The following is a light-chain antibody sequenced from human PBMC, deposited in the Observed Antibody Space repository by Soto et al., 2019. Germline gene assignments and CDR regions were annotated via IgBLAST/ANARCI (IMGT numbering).Light chain of an antibody. CDR1: QGLSGW. CDR2: ITS. Sequence: IQMTQSPSSVSASIGDRVTITCRASQGLSGWLAWYLQKPGTAPKVLISITSRLQSGVPSRFSGSGSGTDFTLTISSLQPEDAGTYYCQQGSAFPLTVGGGTKVEIK. CDR3: QQGSAFPLT. J-gene: IGKJ4*01. V-gene: IGKV1-12*01.